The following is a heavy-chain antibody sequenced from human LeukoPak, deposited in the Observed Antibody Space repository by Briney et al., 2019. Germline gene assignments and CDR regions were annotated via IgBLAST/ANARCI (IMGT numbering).Heavy chain of an antibody. Sequence: GASVKVSCKASGYTFTGYYMHWVRQAPGQGLEWMGWINPNSGGTNYAQKFQGRVTMTRDTSISTAYMELSRLRSDDTAVYYCARGSRWGGRQGYCSSTSCLDYWGQGTLVTVSS. CDR2: INPNSGGT. CDR3: ARGSRWGGRQGYCSSTSCLDY. CDR1: GYTFTGYY. V-gene: IGHV1-2*02. J-gene: IGHJ4*02. D-gene: IGHD2-2*01.